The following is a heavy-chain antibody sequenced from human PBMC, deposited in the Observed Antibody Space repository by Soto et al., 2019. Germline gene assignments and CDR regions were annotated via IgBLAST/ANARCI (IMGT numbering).Heavy chain of an antibody. D-gene: IGHD3-22*01. CDR2: ISGSGGST. J-gene: IGHJ5*02. V-gene: IGHV3-23*01. CDR3: AKGRRAYYYDSSGYYLNWFDP. CDR1: GFTFSSYA. Sequence: PGGSLRLSCAASGFTFSSYAMSWVRQAPGKGLEWVSAISGSGGSTYYADSVKGRFTISRDNSKNTLYLQMNSLRAEDTAVYYCAKGRRAYYYDSSGYYLNWFDPWGQGTLVTVSS.